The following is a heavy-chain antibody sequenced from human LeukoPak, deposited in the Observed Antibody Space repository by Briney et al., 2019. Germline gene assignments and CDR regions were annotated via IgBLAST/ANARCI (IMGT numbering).Heavy chain of an antibody. D-gene: IGHD3-9*01. CDR3: ARVRPVLTGYWYDAFDI. Sequence: SVKVSCKASGGTFSSYAISWVRQAPGQGLEWMGGIILIFGTANYAQKFQGRVTITTDESTSTAYMELSSLRSEDTAVYYCARVRPVLTGYWYDAFDIWGQGTMVTVSS. V-gene: IGHV1-69*05. CDR1: GGTFSSYA. J-gene: IGHJ3*02. CDR2: IILIFGTA.